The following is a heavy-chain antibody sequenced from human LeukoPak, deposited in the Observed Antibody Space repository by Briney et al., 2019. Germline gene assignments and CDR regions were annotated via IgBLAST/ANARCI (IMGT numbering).Heavy chain of an antibody. CDR1: GGSISSSSYY. J-gene: IGHJ4*02. V-gene: IGHV4-39*07. CDR2: IYYSGST. Sequence: SDTLSLTCTVSGGSISSSSYYWGWIRQPPGKGLEWIGSIYYSGSTYYNPSLKSRVTISVDTSKNQFSLKLSSVTAADTAVYYCARSSRVRGARFDYWGQGTLVTVSS. D-gene: IGHD3-10*01. CDR3: ARSSRVRGARFDY.